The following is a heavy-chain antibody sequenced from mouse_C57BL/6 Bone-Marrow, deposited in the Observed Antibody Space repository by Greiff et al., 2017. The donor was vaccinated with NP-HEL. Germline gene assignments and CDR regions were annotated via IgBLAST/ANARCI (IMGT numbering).Heavy chain of an antibody. J-gene: IGHJ4*01. D-gene: IGHD2-3*01. Sequence: QVQLQQSGAELVRPGASVKLSCKASGYTFTDYYINWVKQRPGQGLEWIARIYPGSGNTYYNEKFKGKATLTAEKSSSTAYMQLSSLTSEDSAVYFCARGGCSDGYYFYAMDYWGQGTSVTVSS. CDR1: GYTFTDYY. V-gene: IGHV1-76*01. CDR2: IYPGSGNT. CDR3: ARGGCSDGYYFYAMDY.